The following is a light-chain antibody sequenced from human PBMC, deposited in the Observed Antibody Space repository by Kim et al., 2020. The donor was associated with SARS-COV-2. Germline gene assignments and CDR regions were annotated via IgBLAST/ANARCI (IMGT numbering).Light chain of an antibody. Sequence: ASVGAWVTITCRAGQDISNHLAWYQQKPGKVPKVLISAASALQSGVPSRFSGSISGTDFPLTISSLQPEDVATYYCQKYDNAPWTFGQGTKVDIK. CDR2: AAS. J-gene: IGKJ1*01. CDR1: QDISNH. CDR3: QKYDNAPWT. V-gene: IGKV1-27*01.